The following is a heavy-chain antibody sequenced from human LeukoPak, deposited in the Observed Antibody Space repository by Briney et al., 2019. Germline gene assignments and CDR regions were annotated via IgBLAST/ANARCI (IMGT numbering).Heavy chain of an antibody. CDR3: ARTYSSGWYGLRVTVKNAFDI. CDR2: MNPISGNT. D-gene: IGHD6-19*01. CDR1: VYTFTSYD. J-gene: IGHJ3*02. V-gene: IGHV1-8*01. Sequence: ASVKVSCKASVYTFTSYDINWVGPATGQGREWMGWMNPISGNTGYAQKFRGRVTMTRNTSISTAYMELSSLRSEDTAVYYCARTYSSGWYGLRVTVKNAFDIWGQGTMVTVSS.